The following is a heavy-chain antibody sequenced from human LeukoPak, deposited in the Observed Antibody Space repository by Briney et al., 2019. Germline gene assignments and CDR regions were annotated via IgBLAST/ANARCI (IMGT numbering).Heavy chain of an antibody. V-gene: IGHV4-38-2*01. CDR3: ARFDHVWETHGMDAFDL. Sequence: PSETLSLTCGVSGYSISRGYSWGWIRQPPGKGLEWIGNIYHSESTHYNPSLKSRVTISPDTSKNQFSLKLTSETASDTAVYYCARFDHVWETHGMDAFDLWGQGTMVTVSS. CDR2: IYHSEST. J-gene: IGHJ3*01. D-gene: IGHD3-16*01. CDR1: GYSISRGYS.